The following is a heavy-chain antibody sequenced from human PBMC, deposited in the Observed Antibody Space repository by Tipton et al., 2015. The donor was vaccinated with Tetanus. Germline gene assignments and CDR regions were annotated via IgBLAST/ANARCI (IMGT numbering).Heavy chain of an antibody. CDR1: GGSISSGGFF. CDR2: VYYSGDT. Sequence: TLSLTCGVSGGSISSGGFFWNWLRQSPGKGLEWIGYVYYSGDTYYNPSLKSRVTISVDTSKNQFSLDLYSVTAADTAGYYCARDQGGGRVVRLNWFDXXXXXXXVTXSS. CDR3: ARDQGGGRVVRLNWFDX. J-gene: IGHJ5*02. V-gene: IGHV4-31*11. D-gene: IGHD6-6*01.